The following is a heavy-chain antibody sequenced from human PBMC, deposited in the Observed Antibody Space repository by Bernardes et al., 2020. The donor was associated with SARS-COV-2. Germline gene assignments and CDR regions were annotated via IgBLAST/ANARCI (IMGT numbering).Heavy chain of an antibody. V-gene: IGHV4-31*03. CDR1: GGSISSGGYY. Sequence: SETLSLTCTVSGGSISSGGYYWSWIRQHPGKGLEWIGYIYYSGSTYYNPSLKSRVTISVDTSKNQFSLKLSSVTAADTAVYYCARAPITMIVVVNAFDIWGQGTMVTVSS. CDR2: IYYSGST. CDR3: ARAPITMIVVVNAFDI. J-gene: IGHJ3*02. D-gene: IGHD3-22*01.